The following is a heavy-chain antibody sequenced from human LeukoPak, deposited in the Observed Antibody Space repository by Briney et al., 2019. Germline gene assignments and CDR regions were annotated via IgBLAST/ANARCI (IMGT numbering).Heavy chain of an antibody. Sequence: GASVKVSCKASGYTFTGYYMHWVRQAPGQGLEWMGWINPNSGGTNYAQKFQGRVTMTRDTSISTAYMELSRLRSDDTAVYYCARVGYFGVATLDAFDIWGQGTMVTVSS. CDR2: INPNSGGT. J-gene: IGHJ3*02. CDR1: GYTFTGYY. CDR3: ARVGYFGVATLDAFDI. D-gene: IGHD3-3*01. V-gene: IGHV1-2*02.